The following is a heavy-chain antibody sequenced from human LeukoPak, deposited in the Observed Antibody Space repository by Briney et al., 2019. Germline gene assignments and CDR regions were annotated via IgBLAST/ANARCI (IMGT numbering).Heavy chain of an antibody. CDR1: GFTFVEFD. CDR3: TTDYQLDY. CDR2: IRSKVNDKTT. D-gene: IGHD3-16*01. V-gene: IGHV3-49*04. J-gene: IGHJ4*02. Sequence: GGSLRLSCTASGFTFVEFDMSWVRQTPGEGLEWVGFIRSKVNDKTTTYGVSVQGRFTLSRDVYKSIAYLQKNSLKNGDTAVYYCTTDYQLDYWGQGTLVTVSS.